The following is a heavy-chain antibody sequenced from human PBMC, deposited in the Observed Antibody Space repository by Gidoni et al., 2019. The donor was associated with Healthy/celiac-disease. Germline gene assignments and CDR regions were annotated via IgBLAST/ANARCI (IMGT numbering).Heavy chain of an antibody. Sequence: QVQLVQSGAEVKKPGASVKVSCKASGYTFTSYYMHWVRQAPGQGLEWMGIINPSGGSTSYAQKFQGRVTMTRDTSTSTVYMELSSLRSEDTAVYYCARDIEQWLGRTTFDYWGQGTLVTVSS. D-gene: IGHD6-19*01. V-gene: IGHV1-46*01. CDR1: GYTFTSYY. J-gene: IGHJ4*02. CDR3: ARDIEQWLGRTTFDY. CDR2: INPSGGST.